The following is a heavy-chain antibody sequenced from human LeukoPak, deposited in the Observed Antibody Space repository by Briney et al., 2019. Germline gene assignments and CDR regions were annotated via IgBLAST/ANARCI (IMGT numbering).Heavy chain of an antibody. Sequence: GGSLRLSCAASGFTFSSYSMNWVRQAPGKGLEWVSSISSSSSYIYYADSVKGRFTISRDNAKNSLYLQMNSLRAEDTAVYYCAKHPLGGDTVLMVYGYYFDYWGQGTLVTVSS. CDR2: ISSSSSYI. J-gene: IGHJ4*02. CDR1: GFTFSSYS. CDR3: AKHPLGGDTVLMVYGYYFDY. V-gene: IGHV3-21*04. D-gene: IGHD2-8*01.